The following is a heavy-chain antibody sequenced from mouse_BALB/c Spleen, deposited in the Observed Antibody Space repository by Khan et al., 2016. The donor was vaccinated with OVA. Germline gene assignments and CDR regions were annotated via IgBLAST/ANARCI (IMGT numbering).Heavy chain of an antibody. CDR2: IWGGGGT. CDR1: GFSLSRYN. CDR3: ARAYYRFDGYFAMDY. Sequence: QVQLKESGPGLVAPSQSLSITCTVSGFSLSRYNIHWVRQPPGKGLEWLGMIWGGGGTDYNSTLKSRLSISKDNSKSHVFLKMNSLHTDDTAMYYCARAYYRFDGYFAMDYWGQGTSVTVSS. J-gene: IGHJ4*01. V-gene: IGHV2-6-4*01. D-gene: IGHD2-14*01.